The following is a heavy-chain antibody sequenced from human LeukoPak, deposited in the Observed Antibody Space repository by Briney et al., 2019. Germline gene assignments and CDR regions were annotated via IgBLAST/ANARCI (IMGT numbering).Heavy chain of an antibody. CDR2: ISDGGNT. J-gene: IGHJ4*02. D-gene: IGHD2-21*01. CDR1: GFTLSSYA. CDR3: AKAPVTTCRGAYCYPFDY. V-gene: IGHV3-23*01. Sequence: GSLRLSCAASGFTLSSYAMSWVRQAPGKGLEWVSAISDGGNTYHADSVKGRFTISRDSSKNTLFLQMNRLRPEDAAVYYCAKAPVTTCRGAYCYPFDYWGQGTLVTVSS.